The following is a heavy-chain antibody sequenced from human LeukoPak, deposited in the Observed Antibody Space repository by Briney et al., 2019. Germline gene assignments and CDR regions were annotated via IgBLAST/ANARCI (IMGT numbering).Heavy chain of an antibody. CDR3: ALLAVASDFDY. Sequence: GGSLRLSCAAAGFMFRSFEMYWVRQVPGKGLEWIAYISSGAITMYYADSVKGRFTIYRDDAKSSLFLQMSSLRAEDTAVYYCALLAVASDFDYWGQGALVTVSS. CDR1: GFMFRSFE. V-gene: IGHV3-48*03. CDR2: ISSGAITM. D-gene: IGHD6-19*01. J-gene: IGHJ4*02.